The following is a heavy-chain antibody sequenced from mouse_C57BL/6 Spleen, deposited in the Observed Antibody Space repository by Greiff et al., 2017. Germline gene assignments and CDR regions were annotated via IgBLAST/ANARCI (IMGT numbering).Heavy chain of an antibody. CDR1: GYTFTGYW. J-gene: IGHJ2*01. V-gene: IGHV1-9*01. CDR3: ARSCVSATVVAWDYFDY. D-gene: IGHD1-1*01. CDR2: ILPGSGST. Sequence: QVQLQQSGAELMKPGASVKLSCKATGYTFTGYWIEWVKQRPGHGLEWIGEILPGSGSTNYNEKFKGKATFTADTSSNTASIKLSSLTTEDSVIYDGARSCVSATVVAWDYFDYWGQGTTLTVSA.